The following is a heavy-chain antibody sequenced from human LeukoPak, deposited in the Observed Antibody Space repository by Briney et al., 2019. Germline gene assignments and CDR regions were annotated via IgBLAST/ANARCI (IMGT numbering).Heavy chain of an antibody. J-gene: IGHJ6*03. D-gene: IGHD3-10*01. V-gene: IGHV4-4*07. Sequence: SETLSLTCTVSGASIDGYYWSWIRQPAGQSPELIGRIHTSGTTNYNPAFKSRVIMSVDTSDKQFSLNVSSVTAADTAVYYCARMPPVRGVRNFYFYYYVDVWGRGTTVTVSS. CDR1: GASIDGYY. CDR2: IHTSGTT. CDR3: ARMPPVRGVRNFYFYYYVDV.